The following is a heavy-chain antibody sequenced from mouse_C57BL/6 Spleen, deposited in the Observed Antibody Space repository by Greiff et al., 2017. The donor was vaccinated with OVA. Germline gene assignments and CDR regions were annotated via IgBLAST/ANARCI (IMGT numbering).Heavy chain of an antibody. Sequence: EVQLVESGGGLVKPGGSLKLSCAASGFTFSSYAMSWVRQTPDKRLEWVATISDGGSYTYYPDNVKGRFTISRDNAKNNLYLQMSHLKSEDTAMYYCARDELTGTNYAMDYWGQGTSVTVSS. CDR3: ARDELTGTNYAMDY. D-gene: IGHD4-1*01. CDR1: GFTFSSYA. CDR2: ISDGGSYT. V-gene: IGHV5-4*01. J-gene: IGHJ4*01.